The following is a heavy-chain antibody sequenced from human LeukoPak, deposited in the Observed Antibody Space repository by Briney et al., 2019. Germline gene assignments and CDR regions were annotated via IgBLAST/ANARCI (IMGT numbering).Heavy chain of an antibody. D-gene: IGHD6-6*01. V-gene: IGHV1-69*05. Sequence: GASVKVSCKASGGTFSSYAISWVRQAPGQGLEWMGGIIPIFGTANYAQKFQGRVTITTDESTSTAYMELSRLRSEDTAVYYCARDGGYSSSDLYYYYYYMDVWGKGTTVTVSS. J-gene: IGHJ6*03. CDR1: GGTFSSYA. CDR3: ARDGGYSSSDLYYYYYYMDV. CDR2: IIPIFGTA.